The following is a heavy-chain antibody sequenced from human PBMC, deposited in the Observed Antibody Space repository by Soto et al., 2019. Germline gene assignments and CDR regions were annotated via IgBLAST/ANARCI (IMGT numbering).Heavy chain of an antibody. V-gene: IGHV3-23*01. CDR3: AKVAPTYYDFWSGYYSVTYFDY. CDR2: ISGSGGST. Sequence: EVQLLESGGGLVQPGGSLRLSCAASGFTFSSYAMSWVRQAPGKGLEWVSAISGSGGSTYYADSVKGRFTISRDNSKNSLYLQMNSLRAEDTAVYYCAKVAPTYYDFWSGYYSVTYFDYWGQGTLVTVSS. CDR1: GFTFSSYA. J-gene: IGHJ4*02. D-gene: IGHD3-3*01.